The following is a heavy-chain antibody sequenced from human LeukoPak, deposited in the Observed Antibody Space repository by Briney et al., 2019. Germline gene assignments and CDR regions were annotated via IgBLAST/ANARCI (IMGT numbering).Heavy chain of an antibody. CDR1: GYTFTSYA. CDR3: AREDQGGGAAAGISAFDI. CDR2: ISPYNGNT. V-gene: IGHV1-18*01. J-gene: IGHJ3*02. D-gene: IGHD6-13*01. Sequence: ASVKVSCKASGYTFTSYAISWVRQAPGQGLEWMGWISPYNGNTNYAQKVQGRVTMTTDIFTSTVYMELRSLRSDDTAVYYCAREDQGGGAAAGISAFDIWGQGTVVTVSS.